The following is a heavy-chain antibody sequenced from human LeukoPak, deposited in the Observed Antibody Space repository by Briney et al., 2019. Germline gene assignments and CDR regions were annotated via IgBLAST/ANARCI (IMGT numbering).Heavy chain of an antibody. CDR3: ARDPGSTSPYYYMDV. CDR2: INPSGGST. D-gene: IGHD2-2*01. J-gene: IGHJ6*03. V-gene: IGHV1-46*01. CDR1: GYTFTSYY. Sequence: ASVKVSCKASGYTFTSYYMHWVRQAPGQGLEWMGIINPSGGSTSYAQKFQGRVTMTRDVSTSTVYMELSSLRSEDTAVYYCARDPGSTSPYYYMDVWGKGTTVTVSS.